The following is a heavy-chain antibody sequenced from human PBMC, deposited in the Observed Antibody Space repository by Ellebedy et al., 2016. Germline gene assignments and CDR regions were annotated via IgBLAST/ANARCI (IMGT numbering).Heavy chain of an antibody. D-gene: IGHD1-20*01. CDR1: GFTFSSYS. J-gene: IGHJ4*02. CDR2: ITGTSGTM. CDR3: ARGALTGTTRYFDY. Sequence: GGSLRLSCAASGFTFSSYSMNWVRQTPGKGLEWLSYITGTSGTMFYADSVQDRFTISRDNAKNSLYLQMNSLRDEDTAVYYCARGALTGTTRYFDYWGQGTLVTVSS. V-gene: IGHV3-48*02.